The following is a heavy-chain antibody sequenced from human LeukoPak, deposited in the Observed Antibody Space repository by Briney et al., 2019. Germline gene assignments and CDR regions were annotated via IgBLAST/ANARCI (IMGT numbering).Heavy chain of an antibody. CDR2: IASDGNDK. Sequence: GGSLRLSCAASAFPFRNYAMHWLRQAPGKGLEWVAVIASDGNDKHLADSVKGRFTISRDNSRNTLFLQMNSLRPEDTAVYYCAKDGAMAAAGYYDYGGQGTPVTVSS. V-gene: IGHV3-30*18. CDR3: AKDGAMAAAGYYDY. CDR1: AFPFRNYA. J-gene: IGHJ4*02. D-gene: IGHD6-13*01.